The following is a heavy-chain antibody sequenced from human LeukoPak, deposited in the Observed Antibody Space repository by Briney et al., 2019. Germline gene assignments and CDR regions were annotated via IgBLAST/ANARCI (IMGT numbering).Heavy chain of an antibody. CDR1: GCTFTRYE. J-gene: IGHJ4*02. CDR2: MHPNSGNT. CDR3: ARVLYGGTSPLNY. Sequence: GGSVKVSCKASGCTFTRYEINWVGPATAQGLEWLGWMHPNSGNTGFAQKFQGRVTITRDTSISTAYMELSRLRSEGTAVYYCARVLYGGTSPLNYWGQGTLGTVSS. V-gene: IGHV1-8*03. D-gene: IGHD4-23*01.